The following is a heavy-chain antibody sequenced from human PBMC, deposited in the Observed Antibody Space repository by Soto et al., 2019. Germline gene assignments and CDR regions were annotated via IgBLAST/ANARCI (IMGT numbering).Heavy chain of an antibody. CDR3: ARLSPIVGATWNWFDP. CDR1: GGSISSSSYY. CDR2: IYYSGST. Sequence: QLLESGPGLVKPSETLSLTCTVSGGSISSSSYYWGWIRQPPGKGLEWIGSIYYSGSTYYNPSLKSRVTISVDTSKNQFSLKLSSVTAADTAVYYCARLSPIVGATWNWFDPWGQGTLVTVSS. V-gene: IGHV4-39*01. J-gene: IGHJ5*02. D-gene: IGHD1-26*01.